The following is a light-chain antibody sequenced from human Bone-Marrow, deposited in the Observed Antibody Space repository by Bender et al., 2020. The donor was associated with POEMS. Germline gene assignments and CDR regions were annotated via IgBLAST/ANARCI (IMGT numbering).Light chain of an antibody. V-gene: IGLV2-23*01. CDR1: SSDVGSRNF. J-gene: IGLJ1*01. CDR2: EDS. Sequence: QSALTQPASVSGSPGQSITISCTGTSSDVGSRNFVSWYQHHAAKAPKLLIYEDSQRPLGVSNRVSGSKSGNTASLTISGLQAEDEADYYCCSYAGSNTLVFGTGTKVTVL. CDR3: CSYAGSNTLV.